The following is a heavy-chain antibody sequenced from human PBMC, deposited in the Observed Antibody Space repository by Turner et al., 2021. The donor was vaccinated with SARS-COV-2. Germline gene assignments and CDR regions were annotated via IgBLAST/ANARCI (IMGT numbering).Heavy chain of an antibody. CDR1: GFTFSSYA. Sequence: QVQLVGSGGGVVQPGGSLRLSCAASGFTFSSYALHWVRQAPGKGLEWVALISYDGINKYYADAVKGRFTISRDNSKNTLYLQMNNLRAEDTAVYYCARAHLGSYYYGMDVWGQGTTVTVSS. CDR2: ISYDGINK. CDR3: ARAHLGSYYYGMDV. D-gene: IGHD3-16*01. V-gene: IGHV3-30-3*01. J-gene: IGHJ6*02.